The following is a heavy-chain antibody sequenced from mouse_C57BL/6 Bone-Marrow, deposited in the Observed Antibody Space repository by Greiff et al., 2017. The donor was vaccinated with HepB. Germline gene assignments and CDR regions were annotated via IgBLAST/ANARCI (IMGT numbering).Heavy chain of an antibody. Sequence: QVQLQQSGAELVRPGPSVKVSCKASGYAFTNYLIEWVKQRPGQGLEWIGVINPGSGGTNYNEKFKGKATLTADKSSSTAYMQLSSLTSEDSAVYFCARGSSGYQFAYWGQGTLVTVSA. CDR2: INPGSGGT. CDR1: GYAFTNYL. V-gene: IGHV1-54*01. J-gene: IGHJ3*01. CDR3: ARGSSGYQFAY. D-gene: IGHD3-2*02.